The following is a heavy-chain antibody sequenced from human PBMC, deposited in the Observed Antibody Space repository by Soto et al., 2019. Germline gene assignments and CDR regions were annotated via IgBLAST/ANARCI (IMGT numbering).Heavy chain of an antibody. Sequence: QVQLQQWGAGLLKPSETLSLTCAVYGGSFSGYQWSWIRQTPGKGLEWIGEINDSGNINYNPSLKSRVTILLDTPKKQVSLKLSSVTAADSAVYYCARALILWFGEISRRGGYYYYMDVWGKGTTVTVSS. CDR3: ARALILWFGEISRRGGYYYYMDV. V-gene: IGHV4-34*01. J-gene: IGHJ6*03. CDR2: INDSGNI. CDR1: GGSFSGYQ. D-gene: IGHD3-10*01.